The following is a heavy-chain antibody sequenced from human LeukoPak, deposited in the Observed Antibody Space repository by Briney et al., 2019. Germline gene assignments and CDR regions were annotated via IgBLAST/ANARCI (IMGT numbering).Heavy chain of an antibody. D-gene: IGHD6-19*01. CDR2: IYTSEST. Sequence: PSETLSLTCTVSGGSISSYYWSWIRQPAGKGLEWIGRIYTSESTNYNPSLKSRVTMSVDTSKNQFSLKLSSVTAADTAVYYCAKSIAVAGRDYWGQGTLVTVSS. CDR3: AKSIAVAGRDY. CDR1: GGSISSYY. V-gene: IGHV4-4*07. J-gene: IGHJ4*02.